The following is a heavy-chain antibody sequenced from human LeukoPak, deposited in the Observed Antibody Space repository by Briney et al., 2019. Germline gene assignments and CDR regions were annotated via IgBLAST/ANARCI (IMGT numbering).Heavy chain of an antibody. CDR3: ARGPRVRGVYYYYYYMDV. Sequence: GGSLRLSCAASGFTFSSYGMHWVRQAPGKGLEWVAFIRYDGSNKYYADSVKGRFTISRDNSKNTLYLQMNSLRAEDTAVYYCARGPRVRGVYYYYYYMDVWGKGTTVTVSS. D-gene: IGHD3-10*01. CDR2: IRYDGSNK. V-gene: IGHV3-30*02. J-gene: IGHJ6*03. CDR1: GFTFSSYG.